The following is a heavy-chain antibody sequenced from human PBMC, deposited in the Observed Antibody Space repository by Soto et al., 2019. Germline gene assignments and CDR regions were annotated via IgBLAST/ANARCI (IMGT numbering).Heavy chain of an antibody. CDR3: ARLAGVPYFYC. CDR1: GFTFSNSW. D-gene: IGHD3-10*01. Sequence: PGGSLRLSCAASGFTFSNSWMSWVRQAPGKGLESVANIKPDGSEKYYVDSVKGRFTISRDNTKKSLYLQMNSLTADDTAVYYCARLAGVPYFYCWGQGT. V-gene: IGHV3-7*03. CDR2: IKPDGSEK. J-gene: IGHJ4*02.